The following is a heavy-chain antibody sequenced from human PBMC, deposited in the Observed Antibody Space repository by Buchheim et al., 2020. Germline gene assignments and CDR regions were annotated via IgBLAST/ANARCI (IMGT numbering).Heavy chain of an antibody. CDR2: ISSSGSTL. Sequence: EVQLVESGGGLVQPGGSLRLSCAASGFTFSSYEMNWVRQAPGKGLEWVSYISSSGSTLYYADSVKGRFTISRDNAKNSLYLQMNSLRAEDTAVYYCAANQYSSSWGWFDPWGQGTL. V-gene: IGHV3-48*03. J-gene: IGHJ5*02. CDR3: AANQYSSSWGWFDP. CDR1: GFTFSSYE. D-gene: IGHD6-13*01.